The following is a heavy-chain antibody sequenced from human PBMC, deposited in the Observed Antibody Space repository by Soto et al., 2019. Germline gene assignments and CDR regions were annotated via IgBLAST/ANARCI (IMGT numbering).Heavy chain of an antibody. J-gene: IGHJ4*02. CDR1: GGSFSGYY. CDR3: AREPGIAVAGFDY. Sequence: PSETLSLTCAVYGGSFSGYYWSWIRQPPGKGLEWIGEINHSGSTNYNPSLKSRVTISVDTSKNQFSLKLSSVTAADTAVYYCAREPGIAVAGFDYWGQGTLVTVSS. CDR2: INHSGST. D-gene: IGHD6-19*01. V-gene: IGHV4-34*01.